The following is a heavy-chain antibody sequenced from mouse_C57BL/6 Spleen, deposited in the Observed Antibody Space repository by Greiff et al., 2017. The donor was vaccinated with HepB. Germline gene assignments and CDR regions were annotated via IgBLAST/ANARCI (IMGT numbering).Heavy chain of an antibody. J-gene: IGHJ4*01. V-gene: IGHV1-81*01. CDR1: GYTFTSYG. CDR2: IYPRSGNT. D-gene: IGHD1-1*01. CDR3: ARGGSFYAMDY. Sequence: VKVVESGAELARPGASVKLSCKASGYTFTSYGISWVKQRTGQGLEWIGEIYPRSGNTYYNEKFKGKATLTADKSSSTAYMELRSLTSEDSAVYFCARGGSFYAMDYWGQGTSVTVSS.